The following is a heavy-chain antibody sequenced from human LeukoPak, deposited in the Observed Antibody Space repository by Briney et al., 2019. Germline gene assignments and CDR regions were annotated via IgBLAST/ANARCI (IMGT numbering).Heavy chain of an antibody. Sequence: ASVKVSCKASGYTFTSYGISWVRQAPGQGLEWMGWMNPNSGNTGYAQKFQGRVTMTRNTSISTAYMELSSLRSEDTAVYYCARVQGQWLKWFDPWGQGTLVTVSS. CDR2: MNPNSGNT. CDR3: ARVQGQWLKWFDP. D-gene: IGHD6-19*01. J-gene: IGHJ5*02. V-gene: IGHV1-8*02. CDR1: GYTFTSYG.